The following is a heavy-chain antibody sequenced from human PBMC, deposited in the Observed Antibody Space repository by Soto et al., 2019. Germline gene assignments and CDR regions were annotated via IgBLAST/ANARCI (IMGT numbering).Heavy chain of an antibody. Sequence: QFQLVQSGAEVKKPGSSVKVPCKAFGGTFSSNAITWVRQAPGQGLEWMGGIIPMFGSSTYAQKFQGRLTITADASTSTAYRELSSLRSENTAVYYCAREKQKPNYYYYAMDVWGQGTTVTVS. V-gene: IGHV1-69*12. CDR1: GGTFSSNA. CDR2: IIPMFGSS. J-gene: IGHJ6*02. CDR3: AREKQKPNYYYYAMDV. D-gene: IGHD6-13*01.